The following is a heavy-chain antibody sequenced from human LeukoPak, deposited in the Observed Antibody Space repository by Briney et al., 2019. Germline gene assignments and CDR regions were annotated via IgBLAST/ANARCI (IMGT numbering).Heavy chain of an antibody. V-gene: IGHV1-2*02. D-gene: IGHD3-3*01. CDR2: INPNSGGT. J-gene: IGHJ3*02. CDR1: GYTFTGYY. CDR3: ARAADYDFWSGYYGTDAFDI. Sequence: GASVKVSCKASGYTFTGYYMHWVRQAPGQGLEWMGWINPNSGGTNYAQKFQGRVTMTRDTPISTAYMELSRLRSDDTAVYYCARAADYDFWSGYYGTDAFDIWGQGTMVTVSS.